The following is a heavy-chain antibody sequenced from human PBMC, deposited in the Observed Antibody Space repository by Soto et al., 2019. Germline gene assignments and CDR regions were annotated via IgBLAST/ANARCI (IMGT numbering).Heavy chain of an antibody. V-gene: IGHV1-3*04. CDR2: INTAKDNT. D-gene: IGHD6-13*01. J-gene: IGHJ4*02. CDR3: ARGSSWSYFDY. CDR1: GYTFTSYA. Sequence: QVQLVQSGAEVKKPGASVKVSCKASGYTFTSYAMHWVRQPPGQRLEWMGWINTAKDNTKYSQKFQGRVTITRDTSASIVYMELSSLRSEDTAVYYCARGSSWSYFDYWGQGTLVTVSS.